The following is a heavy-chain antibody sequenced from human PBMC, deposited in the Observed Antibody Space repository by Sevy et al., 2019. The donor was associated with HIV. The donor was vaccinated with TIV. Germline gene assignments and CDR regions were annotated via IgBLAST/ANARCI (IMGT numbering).Heavy chain of an antibody. CDR1: GFTFSSYV. Sequence: GGSLRLSCAASGFTFSSYVMHWVRQAPGKGLEWVAVISYDGSNKYYADSVKGRFTISRDNSKNTLYLQMNSLRAEDTAVYYCASPSPTSGSYLGGFDYWGQGTLVTVSS. V-gene: IGHV3-30-3*01. CDR3: ASPSPTSGSYLGGFDY. D-gene: IGHD1-26*01. CDR2: ISYDGSNK. J-gene: IGHJ4*02.